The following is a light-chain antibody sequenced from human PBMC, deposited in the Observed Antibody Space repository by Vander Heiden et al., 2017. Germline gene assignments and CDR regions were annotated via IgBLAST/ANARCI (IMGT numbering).Light chain of an antibody. CDR2: STN. CDR3: VRDRGSGMRV. CDR1: SCSVSTSYY. Sequence: QPVVTQEPSFSVSPGGTVTLTCGLRSCSVSTSYYPSWYQQTPGQAPRTLIYSTNTRSAGVPDRFSGSIRGNKAALTITGAQADDESDYYCVRDRGSGMRVFGGGTKLTVL. V-gene: IGLV8-61*01. J-gene: IGLJ3*02.